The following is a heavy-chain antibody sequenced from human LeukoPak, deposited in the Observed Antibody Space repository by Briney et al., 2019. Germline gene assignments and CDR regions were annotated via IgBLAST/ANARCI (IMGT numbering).Heavy chain of an antibody. CDR1: GGSISSGSYY. Sequence: SETLSLTCTVSGGSISSGSYYWSWIRQPAGKGLEWIGRIYTSGSTNYNPSLKSRVTISVDTSKNQFSLKLSSVTAADTAVYYCARESKRSSSGWYFDLWGRGTLVPVSS. CDR3: ARESKRSSSGWYFDL. D-gene: IGHD6-6*01. V-gene: IGHV4-61*02. J-gene: IGHJ2*01. CDR2: IYTSGST.